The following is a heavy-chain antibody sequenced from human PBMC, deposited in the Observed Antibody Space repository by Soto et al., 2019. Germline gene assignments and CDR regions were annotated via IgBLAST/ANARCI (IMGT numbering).Heavy chain of an antibody. CDR1: GGSISSGDYY. D-gene: IGHD3-3*01. CDR3: ASSPYDFWSASAPNNNFDY. J-gene: IGHJ4*02. CDR2: IYYSGST. V-gene: IGHV4-30-4*01. Sequence: SETLSLTCTVSGGSISSGDYYWSWIRQPPGKGLEWIGYIYYSGSTYYNPSLKSRVTISVDTSKNQFSLKLSSVTAADTAVYYCASSPYDFWSASAPNNNFDYWGQGTLVTVSS.